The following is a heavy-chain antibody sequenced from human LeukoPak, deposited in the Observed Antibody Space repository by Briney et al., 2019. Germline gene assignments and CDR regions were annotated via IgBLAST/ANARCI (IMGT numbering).Heavy chain of an antibody. J-gene: IGHJ5*02. V-gene: IGHV3-23*01. Sequence: PGGSLRLSCAASGFTFSNYWMTWVRQAPGKGLEWVSAISGSGGSTYYADSVKGQFTISRDNSKNTLYLQMNSLRAEDTAVYYCAKDRTMIVPHWFDPWGQGTLVTVSS. CDR2: ISGSGGST. CDR1: GFTFSNYW. D-gene: IGHD3-22*01. CDR3: AKDRTMIVPHWFDP.